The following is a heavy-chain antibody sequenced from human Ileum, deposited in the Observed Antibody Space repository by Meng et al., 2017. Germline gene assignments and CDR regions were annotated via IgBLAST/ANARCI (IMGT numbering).Heavy chain of an antibody. CDR3: ASGSGSLDY. J-gene: IGHJ4*02. CDR1: GGSVSSNIAA. Sequence: QVLLQPEGPGLVTPSQTLSRTCAVSGGSVSSNIAAWNWIRQSPLRGLEWLGRTYYRSKWYSEYAVSVKSRISITPDTSKNQFSLQMNSVTPEDTAVYYCASGSGSLDYWGPGTLVTVSS. CDR2: TYYRSKWYS. D-gene: IGHD3-3*01. V-gene: IGHV6-1*01.